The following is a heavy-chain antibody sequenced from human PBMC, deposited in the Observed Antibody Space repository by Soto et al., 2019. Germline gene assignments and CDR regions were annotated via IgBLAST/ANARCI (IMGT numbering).Heavy chain of an antibody. CDR2: IYTSGST. V-gene: IGHV4-4*07. J-gene: IGHJ5*02. D-gene: IGHD6-6*01. CDR3: ARVDGDSSSLRWFDP. Sequence: QVQLQESGPGLVKPSETLSLTCTVSGGSISSYYWSWIRQPAGKGLEWIGRIYTSGSTNYIPSLKSRVTMSVVTSKDQFSLKLSSVTGADTAVYYCARVDGDSSSLRWFDPWGQGTLVTVSS. CDR1: GGSISSYY.